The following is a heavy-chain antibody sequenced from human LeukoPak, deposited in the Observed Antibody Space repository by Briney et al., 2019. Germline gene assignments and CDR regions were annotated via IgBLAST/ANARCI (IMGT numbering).Heavy chain of an antibody. CDR2: ISSSGSTI. D-gene: IGHD3-22*01. CDR1: GFTFSSYE. V-gene: IGHV3-48*03. Sequence: GGSLRLSCAASGFTFSSYEMNWVRQAPGKGLEWVSYISSSGSTIYYADSVKGRFTISRDNAKNSLYLQMNSLRAEDTAVYYCASPFLTIVVANDAFDIWGQGTMVTVSS. J-gene: IGHJ3*02. CDR3: ASPFLTIVVANDAFDI.